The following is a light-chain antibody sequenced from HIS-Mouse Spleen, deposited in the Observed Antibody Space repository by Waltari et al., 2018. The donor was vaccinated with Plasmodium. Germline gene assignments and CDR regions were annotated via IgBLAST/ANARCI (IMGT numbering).Light chain of an antibody. J-gene: IGKJ4*01. Sequence: EIVLTQSPAPLSLSPGERVTLSCRASQSVSSYLAWYQQKPGQAPRLLIYDASNRATGIPARFSGSGSGTDFTLTISSLEPEDFAVYYCQQRSNWPRVLTFGGGTKVEIK. CDR1: QSVSSY. CDR3: QQRSNWPRVLT. V-gene: IGKV3-11*01. CDR2: DAS.